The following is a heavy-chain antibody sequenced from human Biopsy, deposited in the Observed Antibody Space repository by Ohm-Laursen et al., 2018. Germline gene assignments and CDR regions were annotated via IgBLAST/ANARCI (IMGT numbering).Heavy chain of an antibody. Sequence: SLRLSCTASGFPFSDYYMRWIRQAPGKGLEWVSYISSGGTTIYYADPVKGRFTISRDNAKNSLYLQMSSLRADDTAVYYCARDTRWSPYHMDVWGQGTTVTVSS. CDR2: ISSGGTTI. J-gene: IGHJ6*02. D-gene: IGHD4-23*01. CDR1: GFPFSDYY. V-gene: IGHV3-11*01. CDR3: ARDTRWSPYHMDV.